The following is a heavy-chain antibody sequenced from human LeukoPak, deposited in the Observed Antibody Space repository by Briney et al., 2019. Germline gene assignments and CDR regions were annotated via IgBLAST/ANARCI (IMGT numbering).Heavy chain of an antibody. D-gene: IGHD3-3*01. Sequence: ASVKVSCKVSGYTLTELSMHWVRQAPGKGLEWMGGFDPEDGETIYAQKFQGRVTMTEDTSTDTAYMGLSSLRSEDTAVYYCATDLGVDFGMDVWGQGTTVTVSS. CDR3: ATDLGVDFGMDV. J-gene: IGHJ6*02. CDR2: FDPEDGET. V-gene: IGHV1-24*01. CDR1: GYTLTELS.